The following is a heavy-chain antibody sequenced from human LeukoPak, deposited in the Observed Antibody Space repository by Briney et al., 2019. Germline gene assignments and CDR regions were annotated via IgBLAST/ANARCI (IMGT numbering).Heavy chain of an antibody. V-gene: IGHV1-69*04. CDR2: IIPILGIA. D-gene: IGHD2-15*01. Sequence: ASVKVSCKASGGTFSSYAISWVRQAPGQGLEWMGRIIPILGIANYAQKFQGRVTITADKSTSTAYMELSSLRSEDTAVYYCTRHTDRYCSGAGCYVNYFYGLDVWGQGTTVTVS. CDR3: TRHTDRYCSGAGCYVNYFYGLDV. J-gene: IGHJ6*02. CDR1: GGTFSSYA.